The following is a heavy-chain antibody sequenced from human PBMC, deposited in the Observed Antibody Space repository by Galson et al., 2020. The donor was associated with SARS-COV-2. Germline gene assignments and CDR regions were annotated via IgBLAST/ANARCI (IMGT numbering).Heavy chain of an antibody. D-gene: IGHD6-19*01. Sequence: GGSLRLSCAASGFTFSSYSMNWVRQAPGKGLEWVSSISSSSSYIYYADSVKGRFTISRDNAKNSLYLQMNSLRAEDTAVYYCARYPHGWRDDYYYYYMDVWGKGTTVTVSS. CDR2: ISSSSSYI. J-gene: IGHJ6*03. V-gene: IGHV3-21*01. CDR1: GFTFSSYS. CDR3: ARYPHGWRDDYYYYYMDV.